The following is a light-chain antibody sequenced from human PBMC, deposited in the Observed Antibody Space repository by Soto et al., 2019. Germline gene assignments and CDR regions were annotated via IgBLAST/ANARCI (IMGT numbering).Light chain of an antibody. V-gene: IGLV2-14*01. CDR3: SSYKSSSTLPYV. J-gene: IGLJ1*01. CDR1: SSDVGGYNL. Sequence: QSVLTQPASVSGSPGQSITISCTGTSSDVGGYNLVSWNQQYPDKAPKLMIFDVNTRPSGVSNRFSGSKSGNTASLTISGLQAEDEAGYYCSSYKSSSTLPYVFGTGTKLTVL. CDR2: DVN.